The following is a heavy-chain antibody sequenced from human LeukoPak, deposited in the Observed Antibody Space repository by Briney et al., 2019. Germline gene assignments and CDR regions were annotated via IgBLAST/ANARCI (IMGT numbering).Heavy chain of an antibody. D-gene: IGHD6-19*01. CDR1: GFTFSKYI. J-gene: IGHJ4*02. CDR2: ILENGNRQ. Sequence: GRSLRLSCAASGFTFSKYIMHWVRQAPGKGLDWVAVILENGNRQYYADSVKGRFTISRDNPKNTLSLQMNSLRGEDTAMYYCARVQGGGYRTADYWGQGTLVTVSS. V-gene: IGHV3-30*04. CDR3: ARVQGGGYRTADY.